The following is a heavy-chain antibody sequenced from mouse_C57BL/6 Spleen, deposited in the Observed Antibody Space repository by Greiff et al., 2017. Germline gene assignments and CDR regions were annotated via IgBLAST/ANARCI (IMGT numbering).Heavy chain of an antibody. J-gene: IGHJ2*01. Sequence: QVHVKQSGAELVKPGASVKISCKASGYAFSSYWMNWVKQRPGKGLEWIGQIYPGDGDTNYNGKFKGKATLTADKSSSTAYMQLSSLTSEDSAVYFCARQGGTVVAPLDYWGQGTTLTVSS. D-gene: IGHD1-1*01. CDR3: ARQGGTVVAPLDY. CDR2: IYPGDGDT. CDR1: GYAFSSYW. V-gene: IGHV1-80*01.